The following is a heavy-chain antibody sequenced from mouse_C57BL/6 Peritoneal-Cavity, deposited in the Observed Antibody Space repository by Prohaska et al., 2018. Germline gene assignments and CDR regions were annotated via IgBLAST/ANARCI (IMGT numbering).Heavy chain of an antibody. V-gene: IGHV11-2*01. D-gene: IGHD2-1*01. CDR3: MRYGNYWYFDV. Sequence: EVQLLETGGGLVQPGGSRGLSCEGSGFTFSGFLMSWVRQTPGKTLEWIGDINSDGSAINYEPSIKDRFTIFRDNDKSTLYLQMSNVRSEDTATYFCMRYGNYWYFDVWGTGTTVTGSS. J-gene: IGHJ1*03. CDR1: GFTFSGFL. CDR2: INSDGSAI.